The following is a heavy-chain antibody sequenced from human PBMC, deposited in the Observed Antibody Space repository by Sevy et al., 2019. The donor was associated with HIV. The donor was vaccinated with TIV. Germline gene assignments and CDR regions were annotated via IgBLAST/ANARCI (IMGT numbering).Heavy chain of an antibody. Sequence: GGSLRLTCVASGFTFTNAWMDWVRQAPGKGLEWVGRIKSKTDGETTAYAAPVKGRFSISRDDSKNTLYLQMNSLKTEDTAVYYCTTKAPIAAVGTDYWVQGTLVTVSS. V-gene: IGHV3-15*07. CDR3: TTKAPIAAVGTDY. J-gene: IGHJ4*02. D-gene: IGHD6-13*01. CDR2: IKSKTDGETT. CDR1: GFTFTNAW.